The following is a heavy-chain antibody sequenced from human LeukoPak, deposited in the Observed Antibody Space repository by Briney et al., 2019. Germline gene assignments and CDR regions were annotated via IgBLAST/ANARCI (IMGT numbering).Heavy chain of an antibody. CDR3: ARRAI. CDR1: GFTFSTYV. Sequence: PGGSLRLSCAASGFTFSTYVMIWVRQAPGKGLEWISYITGNSATIYYADSVRGRFTISRGNAKNSVYLEMNSLREEDTAVYYCARRAIWGKGSTVIVSS. CDR2: ITGNSATI. J-gene: IGHJ6*04. V-gene: IGHV3-48*02.